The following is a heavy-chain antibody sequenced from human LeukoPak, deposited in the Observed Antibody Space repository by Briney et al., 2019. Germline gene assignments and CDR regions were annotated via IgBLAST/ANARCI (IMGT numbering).Heavy chain of an antibody. D-gene: IGHD2-21*02. Sequence: GGSLRLSCAASGFTFSNAWMSWVRQAPGKGLEWVGRIKSKTDGGTTDYAAPVKGRFTISRDDSKNTLYLQMNSLKTEDTAVYYCAKAGLSLVVVTAGDYWGQGTLVTVSS. J-gene: IGHJ4*02. CDR2: IKSKTDGGTT. CDR3: AKAGLSLVVVTAGDY. V-gene: IGHV3-15*01. CDR1: GFTFSNAW.